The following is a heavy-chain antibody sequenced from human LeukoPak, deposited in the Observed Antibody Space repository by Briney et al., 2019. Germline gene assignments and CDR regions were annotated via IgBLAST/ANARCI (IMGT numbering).Heavy chain of an antibody. Sequence: GESLKISCAASGFTFSSYGMHWVRQAPGKGLEWVAVIWYDGSNKYYADSVKGRFTIFRDNSKNTLYLQMNSLRAEDTAVYYCAKGDSSGWSLDYWGQGTLVTVSS. CDR3: AKGDSSGWSLDY. CDR1: GFTFSSYG. CDR2: IWYDGSNK. D-gene: IGHD6-19*01. J-gene: IGHJ4*02. V-gene: IGHV3-33*06.